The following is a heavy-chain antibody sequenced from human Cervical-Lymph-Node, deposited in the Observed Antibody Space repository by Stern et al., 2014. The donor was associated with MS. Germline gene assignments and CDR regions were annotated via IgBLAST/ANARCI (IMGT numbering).Heavy chain of an antibody. D-gene: IGHD4-23*01. J-gene: IGHJ6*02. CDR2: IYWNDDK. CDR3: AHRYQLLCAV. Sequence: QVTLGESGPPLVKPTQTLTLTCTFSGFSLTTSGVGVGWLRQPPGKALEWLALIYWNDDKRYSPSLKSRLAITKDTSKNQVVLTVTNMDPVDTATYYCAHRYQLLCAVWGQGTTVTVSS. V-gene: IGHV2-5*01. CDR1: GFSLTTSGVG.